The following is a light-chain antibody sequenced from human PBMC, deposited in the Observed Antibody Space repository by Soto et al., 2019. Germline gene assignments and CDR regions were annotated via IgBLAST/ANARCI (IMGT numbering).Light chain of an antibody. CDR1: SSDVGGYNY. V-gene: IGLV2-14*01. Sequence: QSALTQPASVSGSPGQSITISCTGTSSDVGGYNYVSWYQQHPGIAPKLLIYGVTNRPSGVSTRFSGSKSGNTASLTISGLLAEDEDAYHCNAYTSASTLLYLFGSGTKVTVL. CDR2: GVT. J-gene: IGLJ1*01. CDR3: NAYTSASTLLYL.